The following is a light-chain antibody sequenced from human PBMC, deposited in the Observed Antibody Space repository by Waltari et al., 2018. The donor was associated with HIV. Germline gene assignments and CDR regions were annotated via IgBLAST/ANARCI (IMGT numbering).Light chain of an antibody. CDR3: QSYDSSLSGSWV. V-gene: IGLV1-40*01. Sequence: QSVLTQPPSVSGAPGQRVTISCTWSSSHIGAGYDVHWYQQLPGTAPKLLIHGNSNRPSGVPDRFSGSKSGTSASLAITGLQAEDEADYYCQSYDSSLSGSWVFGGGTKLTVL. CDR2: GNS. J-gene: IGLJ3*02. CDR1: SSHIGAGYD.